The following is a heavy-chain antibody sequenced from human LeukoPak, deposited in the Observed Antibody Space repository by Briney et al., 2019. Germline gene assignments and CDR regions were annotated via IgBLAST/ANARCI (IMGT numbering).Heavy chain of an antibody. J-gene: IGHJ4*02. CDR2: INPNSGGT. CDR3: ARVRGIAAAGRFDY. V-gene: IGHV1-2*02. Sequence: ASVKVSCKASGYTFTSYDINWVRQATGQGLEWMGWINPNSGGTNYAQKFQGRVTMTRDTSISTAYMELSRLRSDDTAVYYCARVRGIAAAGRFDYWGQGTLVTVSS. CDR1: GYTFTSYD. D-gene: IGHD6-13*01.